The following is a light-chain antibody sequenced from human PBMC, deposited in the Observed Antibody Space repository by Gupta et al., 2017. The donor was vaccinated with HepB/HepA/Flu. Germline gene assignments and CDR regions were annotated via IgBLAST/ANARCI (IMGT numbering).Light chain of an antibody. CDR1: QSLAYSDGNTY. V-gene: IGKV2-30*01. CDR2: QVS. CDR3: MEGIYWA. Sequence: VVTQSPLSLTVTLGQPASISCKSSQSLAYSDGNTYLNWLQQRPGQSPRRLIYQVSNRDSGVPDRFSGSGSGTDFTLRISRVEAEDVGVYYCMEGIYWAFGQGTRLEIK. J-gene: IGKJ5*01.